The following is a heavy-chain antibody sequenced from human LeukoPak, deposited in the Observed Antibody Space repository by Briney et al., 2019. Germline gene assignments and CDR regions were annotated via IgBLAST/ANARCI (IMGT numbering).Heavy chain of an antibody. V-gene: IGHV3-48*04. D-gene: IGHD3-10*01. CDR1: GFTFSSYG. CDR2: ISSSGSTI. CDR3: ARGIYGSGSYYFDY. J-gene: IGHJ4*02. Sequence: PGGSLRLSCAASGFTFSSYGMHWVRQAPGKGLEWVSYISSSGSTIYYADSVKGRFTISRDNAKNSLYLQMNSLRAEDTAVYYCARGIYGSGSYYFDYWGQGTLVTVSS.